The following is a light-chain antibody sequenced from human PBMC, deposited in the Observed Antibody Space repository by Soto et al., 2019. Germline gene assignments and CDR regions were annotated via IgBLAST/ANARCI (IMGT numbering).Light chain of an antibody. Sequence: DIQMTQSPSTLSASVGDRVTITCRASQGISGRLAWYQQKPGKAPNLLIYDVSNLESGVPSRFSGTGSWTEFTLTINSLQADDFASDYCQQYNSYSTFGPGTKVEVK. CDR2: DVS. CDR3: QQYNSYST. J-gene: IGKJ1*01. V-gene: IGKV1-5*01. CDR1: QGISGR.